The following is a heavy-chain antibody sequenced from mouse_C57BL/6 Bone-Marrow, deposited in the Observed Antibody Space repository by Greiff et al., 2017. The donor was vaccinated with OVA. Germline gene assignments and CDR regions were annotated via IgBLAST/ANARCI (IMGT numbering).Heavy chain of an antibody. D-gene: IGHD3-1*01. J-gene: IGHJ1*03. CDR3: ARHEDRAFPGWYFDV. CDR1: GYTFTEYT. Sequence: QVQLQQSGAELVKPGASVKLSCKASGYTFTEYTIHWVKQRSGQGLEWIGWFYPGSGSLKYNEKFKDKATLTADKSSSTVYMELSRLTSEDSADYFGARHEDRAFPGWYFDVWGKGTTVTVSS. CDR2: FYPGSGSL. V-gene: IGHV1-62-2*01.